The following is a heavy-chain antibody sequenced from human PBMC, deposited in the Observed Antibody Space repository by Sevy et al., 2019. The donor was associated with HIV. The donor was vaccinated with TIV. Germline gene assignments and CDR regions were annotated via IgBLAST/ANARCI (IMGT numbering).Heavy chain of an antibody. J-gene: IGHJ6*02. CDR2: ISCDGRNK. V-gene: IGHV3-30*18. CDR1: GIIFTTSG. Sequence: GGSLRLSCAVSGIIFTTSGMHWVRQAPGKGLEWVAVISCDGRNKFYGDSVKGRFTISRDNSKNILYLQMNSLRAEDTAVYYCAKDFTGYNGMDVWGQGTMVTVSS. CDR3: AKDFTGYNGMDV. D-gene: IGHD3-9*01.